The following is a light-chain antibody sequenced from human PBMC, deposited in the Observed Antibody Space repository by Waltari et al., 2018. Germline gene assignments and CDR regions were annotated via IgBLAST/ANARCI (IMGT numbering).Light chain of an antibody. CDR3: QTWGTGIQV. V-gene: IGLV4-69*02. CDR2: LNIDGSH. CDR1: SGHSTYA. Sequence: QLVLTQSPSASASLGASVKLTCTLSSGHSTYAIAWHQQQPEKGPRYLMKLNIDGSHIKGDGFPDRVSGSSSGTERYLTISNLQSEDEADYYCQTWGTGIQVFGGGTKLTVL. J-gene: IGLJ3*02.